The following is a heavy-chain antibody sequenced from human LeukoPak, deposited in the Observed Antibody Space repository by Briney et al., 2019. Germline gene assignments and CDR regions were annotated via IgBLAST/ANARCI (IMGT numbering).Heavy chain of an antibody. Sequence: GGSLRLSCAASGFNFSSYAMSWVRQAPGKGLEWVSSISGSGGSTYYADSVKGRFTISRDNSKNTLYLQMNSLRAEDTAVYYCAKRGGRNDFWSGYYTGVDYWGQGTLVTVSS. CDR1: GFNFSSYA. CDR2: ISGSGGST. V-gene: IGHV3-23*01. CDR3: AKRGGRNDFWSGYYTGVDY. D-gene: IGHD3-3*01. J-gene: IGHJ4*02.